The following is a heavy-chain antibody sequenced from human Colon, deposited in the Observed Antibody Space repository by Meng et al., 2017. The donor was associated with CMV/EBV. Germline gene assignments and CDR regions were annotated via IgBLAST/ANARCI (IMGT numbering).Heavy chain of an antibody. CDR3: ARDPFGVTIGY. CDR2: INSDGSTT. D-gene: IGHD3-3*01. V-gene: IGHV3-74*01. J-gene: IGHJ4*02. Sequence: CAASGFTLSDYWMHWVRQAPGKGLVWVSRINSDGSTTSYADSVKGRFTISRDNAKNTVYLQMNNLRAEDTAVYYCARDPFGVTIGYWGQGTLVTVSS. CDR1: GFTLSDYW.